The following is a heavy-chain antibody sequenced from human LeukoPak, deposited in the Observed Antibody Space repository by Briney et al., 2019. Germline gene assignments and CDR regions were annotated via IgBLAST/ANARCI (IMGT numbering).Heavy chain of an antibody. D-gene: IGHD3-10*01. CDR1: GASISSDY. Sequence: SETLSLTCSVSGASISSDYWTWIRQPPGKGLEWVRHLYNSDGGGTNYNPSLRSRVTMSADMSKNQVSLKLRLAAAADTAVYYCARQNTKYYRDSGTHYAVPGDLDYWGQGLLVIVTS. J-gene: IGHJ4*02. CDR3: ARQNTKYYRDSGTHYAVPGDLDY. CDR2: LYNSDGGGT. V-gene: IGHV4-59*08.